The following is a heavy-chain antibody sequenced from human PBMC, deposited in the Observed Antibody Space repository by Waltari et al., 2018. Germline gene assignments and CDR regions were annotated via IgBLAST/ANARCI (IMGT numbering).Heavy chain of an antibody. CDR1: GYTVTGSY. V-gene: IGHV1-2*02. CDR2: INPNSGGT. Sequence: QVQLVQSGAEVKKHGPSVEGTCKASGYTVTGSYMHRLRQDPGQGLEWMGWINPNSGGTNYAQKFQGRVTMTRDTSISTAYMELSRLRSDDTAVYYCARVKGLEGTLGYWGQGTLVTVSS. J-gene: IGHJ4*02. D-gene: IGHD1-1*01. CDR3: ARVKGLEGTLGY.